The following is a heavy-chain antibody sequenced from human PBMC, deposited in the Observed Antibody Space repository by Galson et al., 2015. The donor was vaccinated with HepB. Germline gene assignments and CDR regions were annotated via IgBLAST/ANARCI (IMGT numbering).Heavy chain of an antibody. D-gene: IGHD1-26*01. CDR1: GFTFSSYA. J-gene: IGHJ4*02. V-gene: IGHV3-23*01. CDR2: ISGSGAST. Sequence: SLRLSCAASGFTFSSYAMSWVRQAPGKGLEWVSTISGSGASTYYADSVKGRFTISRDNSKNTLYLQMNSLRAEDTAVYYCAKYSGSYQQDLDYWGQGTQVTVSS. CDR3: AKYSGSYQQDLDY.